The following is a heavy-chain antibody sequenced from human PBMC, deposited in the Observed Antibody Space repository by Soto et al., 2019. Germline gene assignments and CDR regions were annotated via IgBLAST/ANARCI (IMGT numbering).Heavy chain of an antibody. CDR1: GGSISSYY. D-gene: IGHD3-22*01. V-gene: IGHV4-59*12. CDR2: IYYSGST. Sequence: SETLSLTCTVSGGSISSYYWSWIRQPPGKGLEWIGYIYYSGSTNYNPSLKSRVTISVDTSKNQFSLRLSSVTAADTAVYYCARVPPGTDDSSGYYPSTGFDYWGQGTLVTVSS. J-gene: IGHJ4*02. CDR3: ARVPPGTDDSSGYYPSTGFDY.